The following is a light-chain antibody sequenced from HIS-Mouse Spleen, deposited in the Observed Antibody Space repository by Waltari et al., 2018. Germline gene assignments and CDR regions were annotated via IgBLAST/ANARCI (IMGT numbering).Light chain of an antibody. V-gene: IGLV2-8*01. CDR3: SSYAGSNNLV. J-gene: IGLJ2*01. CDR2: EVS. CDR1: SSDVGGYNY. Sequence: QSALTQPPSASGSPGQSVTISCTGPSSDVGGYNYVSWYQQHTGKAPKLMIYEVSKRPSGVPDRFSGSKSGNTASLTVSGLQAEDEADYYCSSYAGSNNLVFGGGTKLTVL.